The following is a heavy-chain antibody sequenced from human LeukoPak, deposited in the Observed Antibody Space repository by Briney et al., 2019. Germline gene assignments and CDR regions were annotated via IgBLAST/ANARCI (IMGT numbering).Heavy chain of an antibody. CDR2: ISSSGATV. Sequence: GGSLRLSCAASAFDFSDYSMNWVRQAPGKGPEWISYISSSGATVYYANSVRGRFTISRDNSKNTLYLQMNSLRAEDTAVYYCAKTGGGYYDSSGSSGYWGQGTLVTVSS. J-gene: IGHJ4*02. V-gene: IGHV3-48*01. CDR3: AKTGGGYYDSSGSSGY. D-gene: IGHD3-22*01. CDR1: AFDFSDYS.